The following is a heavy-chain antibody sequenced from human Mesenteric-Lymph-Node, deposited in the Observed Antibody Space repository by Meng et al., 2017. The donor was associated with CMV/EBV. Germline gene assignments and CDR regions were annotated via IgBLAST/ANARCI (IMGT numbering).Heavy chain of an antibody. CDR1: GFTFDDYG. V-gene: IGHV3-23*01. Sequence: GESLKISCAAFGFTFDDYGMSWVRQAPGKGLEWVSTVSRGGDTYYADSVKGRFTVSRDNSKNTLYLQMNSLRAEDTAVYYCASGAGYYFDYWGQGTQVTVSS. J-gene: IGHJ4*02. CDR2: VSRGGDT. D-gene: IGHD5-12*01. CDR3: ASGAGYYFDY.